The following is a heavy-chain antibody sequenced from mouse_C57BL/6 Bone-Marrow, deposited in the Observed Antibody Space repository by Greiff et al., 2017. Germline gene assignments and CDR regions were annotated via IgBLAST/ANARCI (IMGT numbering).Heavy chain of an antibody. J-gene: IGHJ4*01. Sequence: VQLVESGAELVRPGTSVKMSCKASGYTFTNYWIGWAKQRPGHGLEWIGDIYPGGGYTNYNEKFKGKATLTADKSSSTAYMQFSSLTSEDSAIYYCARKRYDDAMDYWGQGTSVTVSS. CDR1: GYTFTNYW. V-gene: IGHV1-63*01. CDR2: IYPGGGYT. CDR3: ARKRYDDAMDY. D-gene: IGHD2-14*01.